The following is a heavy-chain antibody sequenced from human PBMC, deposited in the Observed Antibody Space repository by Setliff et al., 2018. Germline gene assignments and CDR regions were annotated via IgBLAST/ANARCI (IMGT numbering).Heavy chain of an antibody. CDR3: AGDAGGDYDN. CDR2: IYSGGDT. J-gene: IGHJ4*02. V-gene: IGHV3-66*02. D-gene: IGHD2-21*02. Sequence: GGSLRLSCAASGFTFSSYAMTWVRQAPGKGLEWVSVIYSGGDTYYVDSVKGRFTIYRDNSKNTLYLQMNSLRVEDTAIYYCAGDAGGDYDNWGQGTLVTVSS. CDR1: GFTFSSYA.